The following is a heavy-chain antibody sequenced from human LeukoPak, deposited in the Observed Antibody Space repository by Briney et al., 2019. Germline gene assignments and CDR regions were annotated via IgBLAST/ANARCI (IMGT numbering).Heavy chain of an antibody. CDR3: ARAKVDYGSGSYYIAPYFDY. CDR1: GGSFSGYY. Sequence: PSGTLSLTCAVYGGSFSGYYWSWIRQPPGKGLEWIGEINHSGSTNYNPSLKSRVTISVDTSKNQFSLKLSSVTAADTAVYYCARAKVDYGSGSYYIAPYFDYWGQGTLVTVSS. CDR2: INHSGST. V-gene: IGHV4-34*01. D-gene: IGHD3-10*01. J-gene: IGHJ4*02.